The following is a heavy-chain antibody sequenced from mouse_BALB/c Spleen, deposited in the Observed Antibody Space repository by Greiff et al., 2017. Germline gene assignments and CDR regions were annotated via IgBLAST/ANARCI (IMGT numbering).Heavy chain of an antibody. V-gene: IGHV2-2*02. CDR1: GFSLTSYG. Sequence: VKVVESGPGLVQPSQSLSITCTVSGFSLTSYGVHWVRQSPGKGLEWLGVIWSGGSTDYNAAFISRPSISKDNSKSQVFFKMNSLQANDTAIYYCASGNPAWFAYWGQGTLVTVSA. D-gene: IGHD2-1*01. CDR3: ASGNPAWFAY. CDR2: IWSGGST. J-gene: IGHJ3*01.